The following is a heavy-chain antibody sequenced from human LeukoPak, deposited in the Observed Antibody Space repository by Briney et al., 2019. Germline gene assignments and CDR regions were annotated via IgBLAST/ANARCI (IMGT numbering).Heavy chain of an antibody. V-gene: IGHV4-59*11. J-gene: IGHJ4*02. CDR3: APAGDGNDVPY. Sequence: PSETLSLTCTVSGASISSQYWSWIRQPPGKGLEWIGYIYYTGSTNYNPSLRSRVTISVDSSKNQFSLKLSSVTAADTALYFCAPAGDGNDVPYGGQEPQVTVSP. D-gene: IGHD1-1*01. CDR1: GASISSQY. CDR2: IYYTGST.